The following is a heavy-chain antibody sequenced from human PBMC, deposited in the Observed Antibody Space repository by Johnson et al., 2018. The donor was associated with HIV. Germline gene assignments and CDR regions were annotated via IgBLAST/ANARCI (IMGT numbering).Heavy chain of an antibody. J-gene: IGHJ3*02. V-gene: IGHV3-66*03. CDR1: GFTVSSNY. D-gene: IGHD6-13*01. CDR3: AKGQGSSRTYAFDI. Sequence: VQLVESGGGLIQPGGSLRLSCAASGFTVSSNYMSWVRQAPGKGLEWVSAISGSGGSTYYADSVKGRFTISRDNSKNTLYLQMNSLRAEDTAVYYCAKGQGSSRTYAFDIWGQGTMVTVSS. CDR2: SGSGGST.